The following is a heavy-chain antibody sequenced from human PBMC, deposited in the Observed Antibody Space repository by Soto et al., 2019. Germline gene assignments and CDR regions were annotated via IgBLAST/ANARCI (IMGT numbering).Heavy chain of an antibody. CDR1: GYIFTTTA. CDR3: ARGHADFWSGYHLFDY. J-gene: IGHJ4*02. CDR2: MYTGTGNT. V-gene: IGHV1-3*04. D-gene: IGHD3-3*01. Sequence: ASVKVSCKASGYIFTTTAIHWVRQAPGQRLGWMGWMYTGTGNTKYSEKFQGRVTISRDTSASTAYLELSSLRSEDTAVYYCARGHADFWSGYHLFDYWGQGTLVTVSS.